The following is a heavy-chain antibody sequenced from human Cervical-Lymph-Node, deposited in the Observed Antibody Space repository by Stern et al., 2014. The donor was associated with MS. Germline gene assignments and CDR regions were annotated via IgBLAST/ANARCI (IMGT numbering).Heavy chain of an antibody. J-gene: IGHJ4*02. CDR2: IYPNSGDT. D-gene: IGHD4-11*01. CDR1: GYTFTDYY. CDR3: ARGLGVTAFDF. Sequence: VQLLESGAEVKKPGASVKVSCKVSGYTFTDYYFHWLRQAPGQGLEWMGRIYPNSGDTINPQKFQGRVIMTRDTSISTVYMELNNLRLDDTAVYYCARGLGVTAFDFWGQGTLVTVSS. V-gene: IGHV1-2*06.